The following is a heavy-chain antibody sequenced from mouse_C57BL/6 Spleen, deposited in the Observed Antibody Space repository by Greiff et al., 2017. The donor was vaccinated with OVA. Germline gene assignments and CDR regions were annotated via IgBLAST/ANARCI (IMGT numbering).Heavy chain of an antibody. Sequence: DVQLQESVAELVRPGASVKLSCTASGFNIKNTYMHWVKQRPEQGLEWIGRIDPANGNTKYDPKFQGKATITADTSSNTAYLQLSSLTSEDTAISYGARSYGSSYIYWYCAVGGKGPTVTVPS. J-gene: IGHJ1*03. D-gene: IGHD1-1*01. CDR3: ARSYGSSYIYWYCAV. CDR2: IDPANGNT. V-gene: IGHV14-3*01. CDR1: GFNIKNTY.